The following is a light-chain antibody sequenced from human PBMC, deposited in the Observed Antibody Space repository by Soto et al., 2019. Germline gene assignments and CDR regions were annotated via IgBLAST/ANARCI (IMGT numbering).Light chain of an antibody. CDR2: EVS. V-gene: IGLV2-8*01. Sequence: QSALTQPPSASGSPGQSVTISCTGTSSDVGAYNYLSWYQQHPGKAPKLMIYEVSKRPSGVPDRFSGSKSGNTASLTVSGLLAEDEADYYCSSYAGSNLYVFGTGIKVTVL. CDR3: SSYAGSNLYV. CDR1: SSDVGAYNY. J-gene: IGLJ1*01.